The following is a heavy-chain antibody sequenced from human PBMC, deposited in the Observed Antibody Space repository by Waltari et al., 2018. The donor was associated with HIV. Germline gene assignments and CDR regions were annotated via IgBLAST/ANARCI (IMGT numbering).Heavy chain of an antibody. V-gene: IGHV2-5*01. CDR2: LYGKDDK. CDR3: VHRGYYFASGTYYPADGVDA. Sequence: QITLKESGPALVKPTQTLTLTCTFSGLSLSADGVGVGWVRQPPGKALEWLALLYGKDDKRYRPSRKNRLGITGCTSKRQVVLTRTNMDPVDTATFYCVHRGYYFASGTYYPADGVDAWGQGTTVTVSS. J-gene: IGHJ6*02. D-gene: IGHD3-10*01. CDR1: GLSLSADGVG.